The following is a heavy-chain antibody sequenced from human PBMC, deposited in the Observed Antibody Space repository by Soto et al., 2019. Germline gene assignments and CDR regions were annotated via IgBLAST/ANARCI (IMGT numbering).Heavy chain of an antibody. V-gene: IGHV1-46*01. D-gene: IGHD3-22*01. Sequence: ASVKVSCKASGYTFTSYYMHWVRQAPGQGLEWMGIINPSGGSTSYAQKFQGRVTMTRDTSTSTVYMELSSLRSEDTAVYYCASAPRGVVINVAFDIWGQGTMVTVSS. CDR1: GYTFTSYY. CDR2: INPSGGST. CDR3: ASAPRGVVINVAFDI. J-gene: IGHJ3*02.